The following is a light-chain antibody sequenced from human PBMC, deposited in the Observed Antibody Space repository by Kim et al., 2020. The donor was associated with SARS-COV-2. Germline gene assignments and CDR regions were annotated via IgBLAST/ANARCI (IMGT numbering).Light chain of an antibody. V-gene: IGKV1-27*01. CDR1: QGISNY. CDR2: AAS. J-gene: IGKJ4*01. Sequence: SVGDRVPITCRASQGISNYLAWYQQKPGKIPRLLIYAASTLQSGVPSRFSGSGSGTDFTLTISSLQPEDFATYYCQKYNSAPALTFGGGTKVDIK. CDR3: QKYNSAPALT.